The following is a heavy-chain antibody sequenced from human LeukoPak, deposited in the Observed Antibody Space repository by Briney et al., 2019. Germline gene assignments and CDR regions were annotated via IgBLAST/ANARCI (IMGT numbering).Heavy chain of an antibody. CDR3: AAAVVVVAASPAFDY. CDR2: IIPILGIA. J-gene: IGHJ4*02. D-gene: IGHD2-15*01. Sequence: ASVKVSCKASGYTFTSYDINWVRQAPGQGLEWMGRIIPILGIANYAQKFQGRVTITADKSTSTAYMELSSLRSEDTAVYYCAAAVVVVAASPAFDYWGQGTLVTVSS. V-gene: IGHV1-69*04. CDR1: GYTFTSYD.